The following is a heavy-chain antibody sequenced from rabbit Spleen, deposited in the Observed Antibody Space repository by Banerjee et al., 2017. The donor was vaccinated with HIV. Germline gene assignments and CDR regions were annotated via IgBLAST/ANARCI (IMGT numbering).Heavy chain of an antibody. D-gene: IGHD8-1*01. CDR3: ARDTGSSFSSYGMDL. CDR1: GFSFSDRDV. Sequence: QEQLEESGGGLVKPEGSLTLTCKASGFSFSDRDVMCWVRQAPGKGLEWIACINIVTGKSVYASWAKGRFIMSRTSSTKVTLQMTSLTAADTATYFCARDTGSSFSSYGMDLWGPGTLVTVS. V-gene: IGHV1S45*01. J-gene: IGHJ6*01. CDR2: INIVTGKS.